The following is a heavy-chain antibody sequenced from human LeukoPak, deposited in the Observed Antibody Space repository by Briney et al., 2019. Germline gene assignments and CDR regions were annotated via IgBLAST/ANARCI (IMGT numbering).Heavy chain of an antibody. V-gene: IGHV3-9*03. CDR2: ISWNSGSI. Sequence: PGGSLRLSCAASGFTFDAYAMHWVRQVPGKGLEWVSGISWNSGSIGYADSVKGRFTISRDNAKNSLYLQMNSLRTEDMALYYCAKGSARPLYYYYMDVWGKGTTVTVSS. D-gene: IGHD6-6*01. J-gene: IGHJ6*03. CDR3: AKGSARPLYYYYMDV. CDR1: GFTFDAYA.